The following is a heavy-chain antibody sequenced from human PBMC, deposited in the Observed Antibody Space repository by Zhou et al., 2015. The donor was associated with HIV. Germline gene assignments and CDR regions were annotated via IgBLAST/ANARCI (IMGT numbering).Heavy chain of an antibody. CDR2: IIPIFGTT. CDR3: ARVTPFSNYVRIFDY. J-gene: IGHJ4*02. Sequence: QVQLVQSGAEVKKPGSSVNVSCKAFGGTFSTYAINWVRQAPGQGLEWMGAIIPIFGTTHYAQKFQDRVTITADKSTNTAYMGLSSLTSDDTAVYYCARVTPFSNYVRIFDYWGQGTLVTVSS. V-gene: IGHV1-69*06. D-gene: IGHD4-11*01. CDR1: GGTFSTYA.